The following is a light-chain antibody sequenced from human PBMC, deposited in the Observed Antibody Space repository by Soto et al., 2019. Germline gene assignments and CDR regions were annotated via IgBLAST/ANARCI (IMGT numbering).Light chain of an antibody. J-gene: IGKJ4*01. CDR2: AAS. Sequence: DIQMTQSPSSLSASVGDRVTITCRASQTISTYLNWYQQEPGKAPKLLISAASTLQSGVQSRFSGGGSGTDFTLTIASLQPEDSATYYCHQSYHTPLPFGGGTKVDIK. CDR1: QTISTY. CDR3: HQSYHTPLP. V-gene: IGKV1-39*01.